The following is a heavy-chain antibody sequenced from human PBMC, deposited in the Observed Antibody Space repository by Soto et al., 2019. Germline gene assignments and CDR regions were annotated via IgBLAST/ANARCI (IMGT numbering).Heavy chain of an antibody. J-gene: IGHJ3*02. D-gene: IGHD1-1*01. CDR1: GVTFSACG. Sequence: QVQLVESGGDVVQPGRSLRLSCAASGVTFSACGMQWVRQAPGKGLEWVAVISYDGNDKEYADSIKGRFTISRDNSKNTLYLQMNSLRPEDTAIYYCAKDYHDFGHDALDIWGQGTMVTVSS. CDR2: ISYDGNDK. V-gene: IGHV3-30*18. CDR3: AKDYHDFGHDALDI.